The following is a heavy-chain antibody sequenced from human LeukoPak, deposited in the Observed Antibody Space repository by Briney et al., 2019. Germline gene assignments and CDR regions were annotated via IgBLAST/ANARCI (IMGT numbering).Heavy chain of an antibody. CDR2: MNPNSGNT. CDR1: GYTFTSYD. Sequence: GASVKASCKASGYTFTSYDINWVRQATGLGLEWMGWMNPNSGNTGYAQKFQGRVTMTRNTSISTAYMELSSLRSEDTAVYYCARGGSWFGEYYGMDVWGQGTTVTVSS. D-gene: IGHD3-10*01. V-gene: IGHV1-8*01. J-gene: IGHJ6*02. CDR3: ARGGSWFGEYYGMDV.